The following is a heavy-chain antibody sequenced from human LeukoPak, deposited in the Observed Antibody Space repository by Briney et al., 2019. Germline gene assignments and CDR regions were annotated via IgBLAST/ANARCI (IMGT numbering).Heavy chain of an antibody. J-gene: IGHJ4*02. CDR3: ARGSGWLDY. V-gene: IGHV3-53*01. CDR2: IYSVGTT. CDR1: GFTVSNTF. D-gene: IGHD6-19*01. Sequence: PGGSLRLSCAASGFTVSNTFMSWVRQAPGKGMEWVSVIYSVGTTYYADSVKGRFTISRDNSKNTLYLQMNSLRAEDTAVYYCARGSGWLDYWGQGTLVTVSS.